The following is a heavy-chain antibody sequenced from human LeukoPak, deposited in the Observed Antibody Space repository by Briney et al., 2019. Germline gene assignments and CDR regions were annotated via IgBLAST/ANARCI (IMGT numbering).Heavy chain of an antibody. J-gene: IGHJ4*02. CDR2: ISSSSSYT. Sequence: GGSLRLSCAASGFTFSSYEMNWVRQAPGKGLEWVSYISSSSSYTNYADSVKGRFTISRDNAKNSLYLQMNSLRAEDTAVYYCARDGGSGSYYDYWGQGTLVTVSS. V-gene: IGHV3-21*05. CDR1: GFTFSSYE. D-gene: IGHD3-10*01. CDR3: ARDGGSGSYYDY.